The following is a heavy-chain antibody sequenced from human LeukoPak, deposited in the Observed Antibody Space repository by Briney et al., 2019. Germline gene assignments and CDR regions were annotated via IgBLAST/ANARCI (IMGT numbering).Heavy chain of an antibody. D-gene: IGHD2-2*01. J-gene: IGHJ4*02. CDR2: SYYSGST. CDR3: ARLGSVAMPFDY. V-gene: IGHV4-59*08. Sequence: SETLSLTCTVSGGSMNNYYWSWIRQPPGKGLEWIGYSYYSGSTNYNLSLKSRVNISVDTSKNQFSLNLSSVTAADTAVYYCARLGSVAMPFDYWGQGTLVTVSS. CDR1: GGSMNNYY.